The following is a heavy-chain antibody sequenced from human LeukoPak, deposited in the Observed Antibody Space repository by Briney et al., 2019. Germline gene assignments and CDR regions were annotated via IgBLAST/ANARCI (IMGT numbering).Heavy chain of an antibody. D-gene: IGHD1-26*01. CDR3: ARDTPIVGGNPSGMDV. J-gene: IGHJ6*02. CDR1: GYTFTGYC. V-gene: IGHV1-2*02. Sequence: ASVKVSCKASGYTFTGYCMHWVRQAPGQGLEWMGWINPNSGGTNYAQKFQGRVTMTRDTSISTAYMELSRLRSDDTAVYYCARDTPIVGGNPSGMDVWGQGTTVTVSS. CDR2: INPNSGGT.